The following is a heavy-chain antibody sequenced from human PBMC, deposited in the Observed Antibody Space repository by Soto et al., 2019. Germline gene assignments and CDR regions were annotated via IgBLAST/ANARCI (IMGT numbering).Heavy chain of an antibody. CDR1: GYTFTSYA. J-gene: IGHJ6*02. D-gene: IGHD6-19*01. V-gene: IGHV1-3*01. Sequence: ASVKVSCTASGYTFTSYAMRWVRQAPGQRLEWMGWINAGNGNTKYSQKFQGRVTITRDTSASTAYMELSSMRSEDTAVYYCERVGGSGLPYYGMDVWGQGTTVTAP. CDR3: ERVGGSGLPYYGMDV. CDR2: INAGNGNT.